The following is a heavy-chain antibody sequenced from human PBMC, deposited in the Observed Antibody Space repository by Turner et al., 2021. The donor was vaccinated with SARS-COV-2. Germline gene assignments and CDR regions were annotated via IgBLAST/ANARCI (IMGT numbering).Heavy chain of an antibody. V-gene: IGHV3-23*01. Sequence: EVQPLESGGGLVQHGGSLRLSCAASGFTLRSYAMSWVRQATGKGLEWVSAISGSGGSTYYADSVKGRFTISRDNSKNTLYLQMNSLRAEDTAVYYCAKQGDYGSGYFDYWGQGTLVTVSS. D-gene: IGHD3-10*01. CDR1: GFTLRSYA. CDR2: ISGSGGST. CDR3: AKQGDYGSGYFDY. J-gene: IGHJ4*02.